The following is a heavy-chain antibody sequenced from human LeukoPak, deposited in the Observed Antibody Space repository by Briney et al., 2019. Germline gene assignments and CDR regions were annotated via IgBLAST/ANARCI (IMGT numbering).Heavy chain of an antibody. J-gene: IGHJ4*02. D-gene: IGHD3-3*01. CDR1: GFIFITYN. CDR2: ISSSSSYI. CDR3: AREIFGVADFDY. V-gene: IGHV3-21*01. Sequence: KTGGSVILYAAASGFIFITYNIDWVRQAPGKGLEWVSSISSSSSYIYYADSVKGRFTISRDNAKNSLYLQMNSLRAEDTAVYYCAREIFGVADFDYWGQGTLVTVSS.